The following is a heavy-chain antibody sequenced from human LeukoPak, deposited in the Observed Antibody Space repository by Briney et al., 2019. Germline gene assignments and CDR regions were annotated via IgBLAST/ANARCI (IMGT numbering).Heavy chain of an antibody. J-gene: IGHJ4*02. Sequence: GGSLRLSCAASGFTFSNYAMSWVRQAPGKGLEWVSGISGSGSNTHYADSVKGRFTISRDNSKNTLYLQMNSLGAEDTGVYYCARHSSGNLQPFDSWGQGTLVSVPS. V-gene: IGHV3-23*01. CDR1: GFTFSNYA. CDR2: ISGSGSNT. CDR3: ARHSSGNLQPFDS. D-gene: IGHD3-22*01.